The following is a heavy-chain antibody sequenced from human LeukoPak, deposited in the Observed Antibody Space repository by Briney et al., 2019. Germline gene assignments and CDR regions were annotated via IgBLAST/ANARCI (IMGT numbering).Heavy chain of an antibody. V-gene: IGHV3-69-1*02. CDR2: ISSSSTI. CDR1: GFTFSSYS. J-gene: IGHJ4*02. D-gene: IGHD3/OR15-3a*01. Sequence: PGGSLRLSCAASGFTFSSYSMNWVPQAPGKGLEWVSSISSSSTIYYADSVKGRFTISRDNAKNSLYLQMNSLRAEDTAVYYCARGRQRWFLIYFDYWGQGTLVTVSS. CDR3: ARGRQRWFLIYFDY.